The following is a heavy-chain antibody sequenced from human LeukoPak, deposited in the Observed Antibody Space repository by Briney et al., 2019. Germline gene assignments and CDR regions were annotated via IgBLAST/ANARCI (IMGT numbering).Heavy chain of an antibody. Sequence: SETLSLTCTVSGGSISSYYWSWIRQPPGKGLEWIGYIYYSGSTNYNPSHKSRVTISVDTSKNQFSLKLSSVTAADTAVYYCARGVVVAALPYFDYWGQGTLVTVSS. CDR1: GGSISSYY. CDR3: ARGVVVAALPYFDY. J-gene: IGHJ4*02. D-gene: IGHD2-15*01. V-gene: IGHV4-59*01. CDR2: IYYSGST.